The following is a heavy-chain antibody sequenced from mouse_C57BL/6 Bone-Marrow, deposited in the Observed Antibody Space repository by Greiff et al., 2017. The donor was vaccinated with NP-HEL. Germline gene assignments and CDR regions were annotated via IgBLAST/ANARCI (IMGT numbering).Heavy chain of an antibody. CDR2: INPNNGGT. V-gene: IGHV1-26*01. D-gene: IGHD2-2*01. CDR3: ARRRLEVFDY. J-gene: IGHJ2*01. CDR1: VYTFTDYY. Sequence: EVQLQQSGPELVKPGASVKISCKASVYTFTDYYMNWVKQSHGKSLEWIGDINPNNGGTSYNQKFKGKATLTVDKSSSTAYMELRSLTSDDSAVYYCARRRLEVFDYWGQGTTLTVSS.